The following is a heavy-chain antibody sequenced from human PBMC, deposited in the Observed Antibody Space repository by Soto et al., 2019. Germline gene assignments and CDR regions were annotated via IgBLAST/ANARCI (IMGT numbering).Heavy chain of an antibody. V-gene: IGHV3-21*04. CDR2: ISSSGTYT. Sequence: GGSLRLSCAASGFTFSSYTMNWVRQAPGKGLEWVSFISSSGTYTYYADSLKGRFTISRDNAKDSLYLQMNSLRAEDTAVYYCAKGYYDFWSGYYNALYYYYGMDVWGQGTMVTVSS. D-gene: IGHD3-3*01. CDR1: GFTFSSYT. J-gene: IGHJ6*02. CDR3: AKGYYDFWSGYYNALYYYYGMDV.